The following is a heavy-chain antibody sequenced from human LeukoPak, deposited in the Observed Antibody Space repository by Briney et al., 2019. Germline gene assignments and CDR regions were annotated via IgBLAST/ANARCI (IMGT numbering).Heavy chain of an antibody. CDR3: ARDDDSRGYYGHFHP. J-gene: IGHJ1*01. CDR2: ISSSGTTI. D-gene: IGHD3-22*01. V-gene: IGHV3-11*01. Sequence: GGSLRLSCAASGFTFSDYYMSWIRQAPGKGLVWVSYISSSGTTIYYADSVKGRFTISRDNAKNSLYLQMSSLRAEDTALYYCARDDDSRGYYGHFHPWGQGTLVTVSS. CDR1: GFTFSDYY.